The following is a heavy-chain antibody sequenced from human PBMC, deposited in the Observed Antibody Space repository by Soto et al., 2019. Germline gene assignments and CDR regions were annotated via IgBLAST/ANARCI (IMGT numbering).Heavy chain of an antibody. CDR3: ASFSSSWYERGFSSYYYYGMDV. D-gene: IGHD6-13*01. Sequence: GGSLRLSCAASGFTFSSYGMHWVRQAPGKGLEWVAVIWYDGSNKYYADSVKGRFTISRDNSKNTLYLQMNSLRAEDTAVYYCASFSSSWYERGFSSYYYYGMDVWGQGTTVTVSS. J-gene: IGHJ6*02. V-gene: IGHV3-33*01. CDR2: IWYDGSNK. CDR1: GFTFSSYG.